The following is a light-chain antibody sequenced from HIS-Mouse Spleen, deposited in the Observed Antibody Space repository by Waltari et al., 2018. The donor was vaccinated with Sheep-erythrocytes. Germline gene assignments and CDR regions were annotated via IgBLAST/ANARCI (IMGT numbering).Light chain of an antibody. CDR1: QGISSW. V-gene: IGKV1-12*01. Sequence: DIQMTQSPSSVSASVGDRVTITCRASQGISSWLDWYQQKPGKAPKLLIYAASSLQSGVPSRFSGSGSGTDFPLTISSLQPEDFATYYCQQANSFPITFGQGTRLEIK. J-gene: IGKJ5*01. CDR2: AAS. CDR3: QQANSFPIT.